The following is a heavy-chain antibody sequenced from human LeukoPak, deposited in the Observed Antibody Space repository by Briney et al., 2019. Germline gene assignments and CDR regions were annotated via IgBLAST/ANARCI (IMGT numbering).Heavy chain of an antibody. Sequence: SETLSLTCTVSGGSISRYYWSWIRQPPGKGLEWLGYIFDSGTTAYNLSLKRRLTMSVDTSKNQFSLNLNSVTAADTAVYYCARDPDGYKFFDYWGRGSPVTVSS. J-gene: IGHJ4*02. CDR3: ARDPDGYKFFDY. V-gene: IGHV4-59*01. CDR1: GGSISRYY. CDR2: IFDSGTT. D-gene: IGHD5-24*01.